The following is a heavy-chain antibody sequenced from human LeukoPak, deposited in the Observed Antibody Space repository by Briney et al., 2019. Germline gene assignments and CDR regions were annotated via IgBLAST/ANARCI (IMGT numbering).Heavy chain of an antibody. V-gene: IGHV1-2*02. CDR2: INPSSGAT. D-gene: IGHD2-15*01. CDR3: ARGWQINPSAGFVDP. J-gene: IGHJ5*02. Sequence: ASLKVSCQASGYGFTDYYIHCIRQAPGQGLEWMGWINPSSGATIYAQKFQGRVTMTRDIFSTTAYMEINSLVSDDTAVYYCARGWQINPSAGFVDPWGQGTLVTVSS. CDR1: GYGFTDYY.